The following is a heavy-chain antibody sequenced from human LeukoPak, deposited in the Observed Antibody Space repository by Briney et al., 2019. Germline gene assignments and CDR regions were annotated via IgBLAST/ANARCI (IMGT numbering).Heavy chain of an antibody. D-gene: IGHD2/OR15-2a*01. Sequence: GESLKISCKGSGFTITTYWIGWVRQMPGKGLEWLGLIYLGDSHAVTTPSSFQGQVTISADKSISTAYLQWSSLKASDSAMSYCISAVHGTTYFDQWGQGIRVSVSS. CDR2: IYLGDSHA. CDR3: ISAVHGTTYFDQ. J-gene: IGHJ4*02. V-gene: IGHV5-51*01. CDR1: GFTITTYW.